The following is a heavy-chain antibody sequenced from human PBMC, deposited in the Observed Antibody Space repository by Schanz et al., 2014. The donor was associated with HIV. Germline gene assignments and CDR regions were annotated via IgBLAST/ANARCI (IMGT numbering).Heavy chain of an antibody. CDR1: GYTFTDYY. V-gene: IGHV1-2*02. J-gene: IGHJ4*02. D-gene: IGHD3-3*01. Sequence: QVQLVQSGAEVKKPGASVKVSCEASGYTFTDYYIHWVRQAPGQGLEWMGWINPNSGGADSAQKFQGRVTMTRDTSISTAYLELRSLRSEDTAIYFCVTERRTSIFGPLITVEHWGQGTLLTVSS. CDR3: VTERRTSIFGPLITVEH. CDR2: INPNSGGA.